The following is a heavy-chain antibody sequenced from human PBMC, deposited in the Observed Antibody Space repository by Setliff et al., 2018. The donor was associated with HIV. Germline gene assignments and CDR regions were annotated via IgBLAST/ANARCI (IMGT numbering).Heavy chain of an antibody. D-gene: IGHD3-3*01. V-gene: IGHV4-31*03. CDR2: IYYSGST. Sequence: PSETLSLTCTVSGASFSSGGYYWTWIRQHPVRGLEWIGYIYYSGSTYYNPSLRSRLTISIDTSKNQFSLYLQIDSLRTEDTAFYYCTKDRQSFDYFDYWGQGTLVTVSS. J-gene: IGHJ4*02. CDR1: GASFSSGGYY. CDR3: TKDRQSFDYFDY.